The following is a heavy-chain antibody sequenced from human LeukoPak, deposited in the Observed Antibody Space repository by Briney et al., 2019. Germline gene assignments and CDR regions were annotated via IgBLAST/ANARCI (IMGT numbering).Heavy chain of an antibody. Sequence: GGSLRLSCAASGFTFSSYWMTWVRQAPGKGLEWVANIKQDGSERNYVDSVKGRFTISRDNAKNSLYLQMNILRDEDTAVYYCATGAGCGYWGQGTLVTVSS. CDR3: ATGAGCGY. J-gene: IGHJ4*02. D-gene: IGHD6-19*01. CDR1: GFTFSSYW. CDR2: IKQDGSER. V-gene: IGHV3-7*03.